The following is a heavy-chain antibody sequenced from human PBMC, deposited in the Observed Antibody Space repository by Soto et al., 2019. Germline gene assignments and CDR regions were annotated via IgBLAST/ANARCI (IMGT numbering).Heavy chain of an antibody. Sequence: ASVKVSCKASGFTFTSSAVQWVRQARGQRLEWIGWIVVGSGNTNYAQKFQERVTITRDMSTSTAYMELSSLRSEDTAVYYCAATRNWNYSSGGMDVWGQGTTVTVSS. V-gene: IGHV1-58*01. CDR1: GFTFTSSA. CDR2: IVVGSGNT. D-gene: IGHD1-7*01. J-gene: IGHJ6*02. CDR3: AATRNWNYSSGGMDV.